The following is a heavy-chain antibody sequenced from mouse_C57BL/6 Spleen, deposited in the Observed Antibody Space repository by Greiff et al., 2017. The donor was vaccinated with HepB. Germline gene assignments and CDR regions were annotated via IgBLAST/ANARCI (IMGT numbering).Heavy chain of an antibody. CDR2: INPGSGGT. J-gene: IGHJ4*01. V-gene: IGHV1-54*01. Sequence: VQLQQSGAELVRPGTSVKVSCKASGYAFTNYLIEWVKQRPGQGLEWIGVINPGSGGTKYNEKFKGKATLTADKSSSTAYMQLSSLTSEDSAVYFCARSPYYGSSYGAMDYWGQGTSVTVSS. D-gene: IGHD1-1*01. CDR1: GYAFTNYL. CDR3: ARSPYYGSSYGAMDY.